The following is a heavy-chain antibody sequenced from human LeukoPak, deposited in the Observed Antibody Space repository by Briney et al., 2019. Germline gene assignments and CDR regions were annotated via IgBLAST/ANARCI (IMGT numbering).Heavy chain of an antibody. CDR2: IYYSGST. V-gene: IGHV4-59*01. J-gene: IGHJ5*02. Sequence: KPSETLSLTRTVSGGSISSYYWSWIRQPPGKGLEWIGYIYYSGSTNYNPSLKSRVTISVDTSKNQFSLKLSSVTAADTAVYYCARGYNWNDNWFDPWGQGTLVTVSS. CDR1: GGSISSYY. D-gene: IGHD1-20*01. CDR3: ARGYNWNDNWFDP.